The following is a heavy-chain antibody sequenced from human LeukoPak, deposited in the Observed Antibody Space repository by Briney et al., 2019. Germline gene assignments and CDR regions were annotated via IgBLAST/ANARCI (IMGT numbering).Heavy chain of an antibody. Sequence: ASLKVSCKPSGYTLTGYYMHCVRQAPRQGLEWMGWINPNRDGTNYVQKFRGRVTMARDTSISTAYMELSRLRSDDTAVYYCARVRVMITFGGVVQGAFDIWGQGTMVTVSS. D-gene: IGHD3-16*01. CDR3: ARVRVMITFGGVVQGAFDI. CDR2: INPNRDGT. CDR1: GYTLTGYY. V-gene: IGHV1-2*02. J-gene: IGHJ3*02.